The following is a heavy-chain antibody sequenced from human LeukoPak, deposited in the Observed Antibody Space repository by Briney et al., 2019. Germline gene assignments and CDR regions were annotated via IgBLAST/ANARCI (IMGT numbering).Heavy chain of an antibody. Sequence: GGSLRLSCAASGFTFSSYAMSWVRQAPGKGLEWVSAISGSGGSTYYADSVKGRFTISRDNSKNTLYLQMNSLRAEDTAVYYCARTMVQGVIITSYFDYWGQGTLVSVSS. CDR2: ISGSGGST. CDR1: GFTFSSYA. CDR3: ARTMVQGVIITSYFDY. D-gene: IGHD3-10*01. V-gene: IGHV3-23*01. J-gene: IGHJ4*02.